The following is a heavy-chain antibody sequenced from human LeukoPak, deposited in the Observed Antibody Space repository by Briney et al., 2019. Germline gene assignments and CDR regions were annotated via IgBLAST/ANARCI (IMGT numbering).Heavy chain of an antibody. Sequence: GGSLRLSCAVSGFTFSSHGMHWVRQAPGKGLEWVSFIWFDGSYQYYADSVKGRFTISRDNAKNSLYLQMSSLRVEDTAVYYCARGPPYGSRSDYFDYWGQGTLVTVSS. J-gene: IGHJ4*02. CDR2: IWFDGSYQ. D-gene: IGHD3-10*01. CDR3: ARGPPYGSRSDYFDY. CDR1: GFTFSSHG. V-gene: IGHV3-33*01.